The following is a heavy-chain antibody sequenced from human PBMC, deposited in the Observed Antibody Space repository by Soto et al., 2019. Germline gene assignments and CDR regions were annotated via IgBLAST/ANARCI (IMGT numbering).Heavy chain of an antibody. J-gene: IGHJ4*02. Sequence: PGGSLRLSCAASGFTFSNAWMSWVRQAPGKGLEWVGRIKSKTGGGTTDYAAPVKGRFTISRDDSKNTLYLQMNSLKTEDTAVYYCTTDPNYGLNGDDYWGQGTLVTVSS. V-gene: IGHV3-15*01. CDR1: GFTFSNAW. D-gene: IGHD4-17*01. CDR2: IKSKTGGGTT. CDR3: TTDPNYGLNGDDY.